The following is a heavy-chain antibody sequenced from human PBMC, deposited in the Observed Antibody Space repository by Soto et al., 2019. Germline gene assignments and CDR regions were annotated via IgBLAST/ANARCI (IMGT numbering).Heavy chain of an antibody. V-gene: IGHV3-7*05. Sequence: EVQLVESGGGLVQPGGSLRLSCAASGFTFSGYWMSWVRQAPGKGLEWVANIKHDGSEQFYVDSVKGRFTISRDNARNSLYLQMNRLRAEDTAVYYCAREAVWGQGTTVTVSS. CDR1: GFTFSGYW. CDR2: IKHDGSEQ. J-gene: IGHJ6*02. CDR3: AREAV.